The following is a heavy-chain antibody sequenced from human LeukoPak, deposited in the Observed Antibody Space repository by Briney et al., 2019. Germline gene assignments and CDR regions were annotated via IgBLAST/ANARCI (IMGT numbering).Heavy chain of an antibody. V-gene: IGHV3-23*01. D-gene: IGHD6-13*01. CDR1: EFTFSSYA. Sequence: GGSLRLSCAASEFTFSSYAMSWVRQAPGKGLEWVSAISDSGGSTYYADSVKGRFTISRDDSKNTLYLQMNCLRAEDTAVYYCAKESSSWSYFDYWGQGTLVTVSS. CDR3: AKESSSWSYFDY. CDR2: ISDSGGST. J-gene: IGHJ4*02.